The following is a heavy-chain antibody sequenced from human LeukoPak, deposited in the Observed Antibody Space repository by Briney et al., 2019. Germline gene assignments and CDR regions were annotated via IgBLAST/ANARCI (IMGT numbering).Heavy chain of an antibody. V-gene: IGHV3-30*02. Sequence: GGSLRLSCAASGFTFSSYGMHWVRQAPGKGLEWVAFIRYDGSNKYYADSVKGRFTISRDNSKNTLYLQMNSLRAEDTALYYCAKDTSIGRYCTNGVCSPFDYWGQGTLVTVSS. CDR1: GFTFSSYG. CDR2: IRYDGSNK. CDR3: AKDTSIGRYCTNGVCSPFDY. D-gene: IGHD2-8*01. J-gene: IGHJ4*02.